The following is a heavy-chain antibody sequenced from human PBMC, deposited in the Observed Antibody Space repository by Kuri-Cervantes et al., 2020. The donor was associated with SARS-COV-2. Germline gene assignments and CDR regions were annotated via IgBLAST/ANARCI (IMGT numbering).Heavy chain of an antibody. J-gene: IGHJ6*03. Sequence: GSLRLSCAASGFTFSSYGMHWVRQAPGKGLEWVAVIWYGGSNKYYADSVKGRFTISGDNSKNTLYLQMNSLRAEDTAVYYCAKKGDYSNYAERPHYYYYYMDVWGKGTTVTVSS. CDR1: GFTFSSYG. CDR3: AKKGDYSNYAERPHYYYYYMDV. V-gene: IGHV3-30*02. D-gene: IGHD4-11*01. CDR2: IWYGGSNK.